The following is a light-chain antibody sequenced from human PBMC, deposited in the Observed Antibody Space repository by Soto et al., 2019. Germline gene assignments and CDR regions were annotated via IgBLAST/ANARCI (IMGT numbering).Light chain of an antibody. J-gene: IGKJ5*01. V-gene: IGKV4-1*01. CDR1: RNLIYDSNNKNF. CDR2: CAS. Sequence: DIVMTHSPASLGVSLGGGATINCKSTRNLIYDSNNKNFLAWYQKKPGQPPNLXXYCASTRQSGVPDRFSGSGSGTDVALTITSVQPEDVAVYYCQQYYSSLAITVGQGTRLEIK. CDR3: QQYYSSLAIT.